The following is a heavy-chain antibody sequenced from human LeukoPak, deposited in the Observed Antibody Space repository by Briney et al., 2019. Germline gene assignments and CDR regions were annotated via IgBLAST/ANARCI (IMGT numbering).Heavy chain of an antibody. CDR2: IFYIGST. D-gene: IGHD6-19*01. CDR3: ARHPSVAVTKGGFDH. Sequence: SETLSLTCTVSGGSISSYYWSWIRQSPGKGLEWIGYIFYIGSTNYNPSLKSRVTISVDTSKNQFSLKLSSVTAADTAVYYCARHPSVAVTKGGFDHWGQGTLVTVSS. J-gene: IGHJ4*02. CDR1: GGSISSYY. V-gene: IGHV4-59*08.